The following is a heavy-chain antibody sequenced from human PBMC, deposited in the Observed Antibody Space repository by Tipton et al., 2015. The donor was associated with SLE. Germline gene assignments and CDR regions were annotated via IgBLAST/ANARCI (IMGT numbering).Heavy chain of an antibody. V-gene: IGHV4-31*02. J-gene: IGHJ5*02. CDR3: AGSTDQNWFDP. Sequence: LRLSCTVSGDSISNGDDYWSWIRQPPGKGLEWIGNIYYGGGTYYNPSLESRVTISLDTSKNQFSLKLNSVTAADTAVYYCAGSTDQNWFDPWGQGTLVTVSS. D-gene: IGHD2-2*01. CDR1: GDSISNGDDY. CDR2: IYYGGGT.